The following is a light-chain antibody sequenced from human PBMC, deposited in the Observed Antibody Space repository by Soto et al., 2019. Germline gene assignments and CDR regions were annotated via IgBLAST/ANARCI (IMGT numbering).Light chain of an antibody. CDR2: KAS. Sequence: DIQMTQSPSTLSASVGDRVTITCRASQSIMNWLGWYQQKPGKAPKLLIYKASSLESGVPSRFSGSGSRKDFTLTINRLQPDYFATYYCQHYNSFPWTFGQGTQVEIK. J-gene: IGKJ1*01. V-gene: IGKV1-5*03. CDR3: QHYNSFPWT. CDR1: QSIMNW.